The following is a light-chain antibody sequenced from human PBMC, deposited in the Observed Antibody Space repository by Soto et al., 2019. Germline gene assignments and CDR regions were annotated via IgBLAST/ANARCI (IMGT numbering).Light chain of an antibody. CDR2: FNN. J-gene: IGLJ2*01. Sequence: QSVLTQPPSASGTPGQGVTISCSGSHSNNGSNTVSWYQQVPGTAPKVLIYFNNQRPSGVPDRYSGSKSGSSASLAISGLQSEDEADYYCAAWDDSLNGRVFGGGTKLTVL. CDR1: HSNNGSNT. CDR3: AAWDDSLNGRV. V-gene: IGLV1-44*01.